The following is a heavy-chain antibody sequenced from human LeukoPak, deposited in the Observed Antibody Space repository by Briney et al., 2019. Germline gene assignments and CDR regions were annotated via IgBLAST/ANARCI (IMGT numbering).Heavy chain of an antibody. D-gene: IGHD6-19*01. CDR1: GFTFSSYS. Sequence: GGSLRLSCAASGFTFSSYSMNWVRQAPGKGLEWVSSISSSSSYIYYADSVKGRFTISRDNAKNSLYLQMNSLRAEDTAVYYCAREHSSGWSYFDYWGQGTLVTVSS. V-gene: IGHV3-21*01. CDR3: AREHSSGWSYFDY. J-gene: IGHJ4*02. CDR2: ISSSSSYI.